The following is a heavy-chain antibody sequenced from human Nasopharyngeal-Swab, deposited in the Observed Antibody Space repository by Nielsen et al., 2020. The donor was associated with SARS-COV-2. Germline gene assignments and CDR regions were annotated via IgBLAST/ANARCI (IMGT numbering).Heavy chain of an antibody. D-gene: IGHD3-16*01. J-gene: IGHJ4*02. V-gene: IGHV6-1*01. CDR3: ARDEGAHNS. CDR1: GDSVSNDRVA. Sequence: QTPSLTRAIPGDSVSNDRVAWNWTRQSPSRGLDWLGRTYYRSEWYNDYAVSVKSRITIKPDPSTNQFSLQLNSVTPEDTAVYYCARDEGAHNSWGQGTLVTVSS. CDR2: TYYRSEWYN.